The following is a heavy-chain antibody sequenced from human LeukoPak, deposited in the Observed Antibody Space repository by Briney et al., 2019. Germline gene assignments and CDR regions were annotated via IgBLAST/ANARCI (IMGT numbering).Heavy chain of an antibody. CDR3: ARRGVGYSYGYEGAFDI. J-gene: IGHJ3*02. V-gene: IGHV5-51*01. CDR1: GYSFTIYW. Sequence: GESLKISCKDSGYSFTIYWIGWVRQMPGEGLEWMGIINPDDSETRYSPSFQGQVTISADKSINTAYLQWSSLKASDTAMYYCARRGVGYSYGYEGAFDIWGQGTLVTVSS. D-gene: IGHD5-18*01. CDR2: INPDDSET.